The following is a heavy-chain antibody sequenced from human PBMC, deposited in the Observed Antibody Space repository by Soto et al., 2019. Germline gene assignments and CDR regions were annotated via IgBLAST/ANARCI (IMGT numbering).Heavy chain of an antibody. V-gene: IGHV2-5*02. J-gene: IGHJ4*02. D-gene: IGHD3-10*01. Sequence: QITLKESGPTLVKPTQTLTLTCSFSGFSLTNSGVGVGWIRQPPGKALEWLAFIYWDDEKHYRPSLQSRLTVTKATAKDQVVLTMTNMDPVDTATYYFAPPRSITYYGGGGDFDYWGQGTLVIVSS. CDR1: GFSLTNSGVG. CDR2: IYWDDEK. CDR3: APPRSITYYGGGGDFDY.